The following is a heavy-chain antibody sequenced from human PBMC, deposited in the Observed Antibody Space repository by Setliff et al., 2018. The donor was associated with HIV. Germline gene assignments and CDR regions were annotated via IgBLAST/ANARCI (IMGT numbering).Heavy chain of an antibody. CDR2: INVGNGNT. J-gene: IGHJ2*01. D-gene: IGHD6-19*01. CDR3: ARDQGAVAGPTYWYFDL. CDR1: GYTFSNYV. Sequence: GASVKVSCKASGYTFSNYVMQWVRQAPGQRLEWMGWINVGNGNTKYSQKFQGRVTITRDASASTAYMELSSLRSEDTAVYYCARDQGAVAGPTYWYFDLWGRGTLVTVSS. V-gene: IGHV1-3*01.